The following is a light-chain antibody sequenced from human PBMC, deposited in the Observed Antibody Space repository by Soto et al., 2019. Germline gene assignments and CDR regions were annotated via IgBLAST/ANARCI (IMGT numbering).Light chain of an antibody. Sequence: EIVLTQSPATLSLSPGERATLPCRASQSVSSYLAWYQQKPGQAPRLLIYDASNRATGIPARFSGSGSGTDFTLTISSLEPEDFAVYYCQQRSNWPPSCTFGQGTKLEIK. CDR3: QQRSNWPPSCT. CDR1: QSVSSY. J-gene: IGKJ2*02. CDR2: DAS. V-gene: IGKV3-11*01.